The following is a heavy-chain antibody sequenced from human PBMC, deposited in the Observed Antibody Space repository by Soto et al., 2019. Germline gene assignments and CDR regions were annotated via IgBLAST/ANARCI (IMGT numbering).Heavy chain of an antibody. Sequence: QVQLVQSGAEVKKPGSSVKVSCKASGGTFSSYAISWVRQAPGQGLEWMGGIIPIFGTANYAQKFQGRVTITADESTSTAYMELSSLISEDTAVYYCARAPWYYDSSGYYQFDYWGQGTLVTVSS. CDR3: ARAPWYYDSSGYYQFDY. V-gene: IGHV1-69*01. D-gene: IGHD3-22*01. J-gene: IGHJ4*02. CDR1: GGTFSSYA. CDR2: IIPIFGTA.